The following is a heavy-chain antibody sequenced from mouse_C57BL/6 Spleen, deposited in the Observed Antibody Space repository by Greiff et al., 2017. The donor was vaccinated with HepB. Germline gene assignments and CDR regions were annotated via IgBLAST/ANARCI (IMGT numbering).Heavy chain of an antibody. CDR2: INPNNGGT. D-gene: IGHD2-5*01. J-gene: IGHJ1*03. CDR3: ARRGYYSNYYWYFDV. V-gene: IGHV1-26*01. Sequence: EVQLQQSGPELVKPGASVKISCKASGYTFTDYYMNWVKQSHGKSLEWIGDINPNNGGTSYNQKFKGKATLTVDKSSSTAYMELRSLTSEDSAVYYCARRGYYSNYYWYFDVWGTGTTVTVSS. CDR1: GYTFTDYY.